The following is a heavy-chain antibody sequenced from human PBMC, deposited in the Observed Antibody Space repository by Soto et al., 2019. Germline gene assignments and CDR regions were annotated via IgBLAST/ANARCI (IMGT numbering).Heavy chain of an antibody. V-gene: IGHV5-51*01. CDR2: IYPGDSDT. Sequence: GESLKISCKGSGYSFTSYWIGWVRQMPGKGLELMGIIYPGDSDTRYSPSFQGQVTISADKSISTAYLQWSSLKASDTAMYYCSRQIAVAGIRIDYWGQGALVTVSS. CDR1: GYSFTSYW. J-gene: IGHJ4*02. D-gene: IGHD6-19*01. CDR3: SRQIAVAGIRIDY.